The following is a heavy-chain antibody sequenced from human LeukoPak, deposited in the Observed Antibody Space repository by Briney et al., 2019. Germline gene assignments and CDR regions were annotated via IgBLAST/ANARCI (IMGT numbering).Heavy chain of an antibody. J-gene: IGHJ4*02. D-gene: IGHD1-1*01. Sequence: PGGSLGLSCAASGFTFSSHPMHWVRQTPGKGLEWVAVISYDGKNKYYADSVNGRFTVSRDNTKNTLYLQMNSLRVDDMGVYYCVRVMTTTRNFDYWGRGTQVTVS. CDR1: GFTFSSHP. CDR2: ISYDGKNK. CDR3: VRVMTTTRNFDY. V-gene: IGHV3-30*04.